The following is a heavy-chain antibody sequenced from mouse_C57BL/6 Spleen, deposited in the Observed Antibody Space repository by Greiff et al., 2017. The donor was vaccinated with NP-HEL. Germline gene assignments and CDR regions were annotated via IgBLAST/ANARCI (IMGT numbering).Heavy chain of an antibody. CDR2: INPSTGGT. J-gene: IGHJ2*01. CDR1: GYSFTGYY. V-gene: IGHV1-42*01. CDR3: ARIYYGNYEGYFDY. Sequence: EVQLQQSGPELVKPGASVKISCKASGYSFTGYYMNWVKQSPEKSLEWIGEINPSTGGTTYNQKFKAQATLTVDKSSSTAYMQLKSLTSEDSAVYYCARIYYGNYEGYFDYWGQGTTLTVSS. D-gene: IGHD2-1*01.